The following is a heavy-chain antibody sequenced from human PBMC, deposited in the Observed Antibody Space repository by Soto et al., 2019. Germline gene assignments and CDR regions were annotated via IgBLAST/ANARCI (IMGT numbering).Heavy chain of an antibody. J-gene: IGHJ3*02. CDR3: ARHFAALLWFGESHAFDI. CDR1: GGSISSSSYY. V-gene: IGHV4-39*01. D-gene: IGHD3-10*01. CDR2: IYYSGST. Sequence: SETLSLTCTVSGGSISSSSYYWGWIRQPPGKGLEWIGSIYYSGSTYYNPSLKSRVTISVDTSKNQFSLKLSSVTAADTAVYYCARHFAALLWFGESHAFDIWGQGTMVTVSS.